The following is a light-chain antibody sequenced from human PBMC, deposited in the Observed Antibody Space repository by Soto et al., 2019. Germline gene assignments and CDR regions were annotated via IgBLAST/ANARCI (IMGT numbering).Light chain of an antibody. CDR1: QDIRND. CDR2: AAV. CDR3: PQLNSYPIT. J-gene: IGKJ5*01. Sequence: ACPMNKSPSSLSAPVGDRVTITCPASQDIRNDLAWYQQKPGKAPNLLIFAAVNLQSGVPSRFRGGGSGTHFTLTICSLQPEDFATYYCPQLNSYPITSGQGTRLAIK. V-gene: IGKV1-6*01.